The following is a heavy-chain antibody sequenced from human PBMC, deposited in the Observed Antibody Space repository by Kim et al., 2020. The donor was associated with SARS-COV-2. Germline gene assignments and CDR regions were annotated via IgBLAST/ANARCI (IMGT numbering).Heavy chain of an antibody. J-gene: IGHJ1*01. CDR3: EKEPGHGVTAIPHYFQH. CDR1: GFTFSSYA. Sequence: GGSLRLSCAASGFTFSSYAMSWVRQAPGKGLEWVSAISGSGGSTYYADSVTGRFTISRDNSKNTLYLQMNSLRAEDTAVYYCEKEPGHGVTAIPHYFQHWGQGTLVT. CDR2: ISGSGGST. D-gene: IGHD2-21*02. V-gene: IGHV3-23*01.